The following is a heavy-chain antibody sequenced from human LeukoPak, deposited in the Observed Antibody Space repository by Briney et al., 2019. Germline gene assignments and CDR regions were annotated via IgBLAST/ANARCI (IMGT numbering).Heavy chain of an antibody. D-gene: IGHD3-22*01. CDR2: FDPEDGET. V-gene: IGHV1-24*01. J-gene: IGHJ4*02. Sequence: ASVKVSCKVSGHTLTELSMHWVRQAPGKGLEWMGGFDPEDGETIYAQKFQGRVTMTEDTSTDTAYMELSSLRSEDTAVYYCATMTHYYDSSGSFDYWGQGTLVTVSS. CDR1: GHTLTELS. CDR3: ATMTHYYDSSGSFDY.